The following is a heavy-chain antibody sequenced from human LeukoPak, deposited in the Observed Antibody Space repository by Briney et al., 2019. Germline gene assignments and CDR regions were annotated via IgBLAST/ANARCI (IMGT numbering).Heavy chain of an antibody. J-gene: IGHJ6*02. V-gene: IGHV3-48*03. CDR2: ISVSGGTI. Sequence: GGSLRLSCAASGFTFSTYEMDWVRQAPGKGLEWVSYISVSGGTIKYADSVKGRFTISRDNAKNSLYLQLNSLRAEDTAVYYCARGDGGYYYGMDVWGQGTTVTVSS. CDR1: GFTFSTYE. CDR3: ARGDGGYYYGMDV. D-gene: IGHD3-3*01.